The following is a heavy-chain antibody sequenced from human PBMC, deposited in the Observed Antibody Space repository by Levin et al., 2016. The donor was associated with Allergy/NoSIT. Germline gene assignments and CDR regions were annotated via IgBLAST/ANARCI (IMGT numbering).Heavy chain of an antibody. D-gene: IGHD5-24*01. CDR2: MNPNSGNT. Sequence: WVRQAPGQGLEWMGWMNPNSGNTGYAQKFQGRVTMTRNTSISTAYMELSSLRSEDTAVYYCATRRAGRDGYNYIGYWGQGTLVTVSS. V-gene: IGHV1-8*01. CDR3: ATRRAGRDGYNYIGY. J-gene: IGHJ4*02.